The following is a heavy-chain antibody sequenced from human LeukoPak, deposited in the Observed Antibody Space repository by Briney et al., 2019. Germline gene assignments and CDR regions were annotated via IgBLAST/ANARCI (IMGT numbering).Heavy chain of an antibody. CDR3: ATGRMWVIAAAGECNDY. V-gene: IGHV1-24*01. J-gene: IGHJ4*02. CDR2: FDPEDGET. CDR1: GYTLTELS. D-gene: IGHD6-13*01. Sequence: ASVKVSCKVSGYTLTELSMHWVRQAPGKGLEWMGGFDPEDGETIYAQKFQGRVTMTEDTSTDTAYMELSSLRSEDTAVYYCATGRMWVIAAAGECNDYWGQGTLVTVSS.